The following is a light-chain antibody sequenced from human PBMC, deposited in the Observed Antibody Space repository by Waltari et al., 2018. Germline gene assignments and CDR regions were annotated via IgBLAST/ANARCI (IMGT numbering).Light chain of an antibody. CDR1: QNIDAS. J-gene: IGKJ4*01. V-gene: IGKV3-15*01. CDR3: QQFHTWPLT. CDR2: GAS. Sequence: EIVLPQSPETLSVSPGQRVTLSCRASQNIDASLAWNQQRPGQAPRVLISGASYRVTGIPDRFSGGGSGTEFTLTISSLQSEDVAIYYCQQFHTWPLTFGGGTKVEIK.